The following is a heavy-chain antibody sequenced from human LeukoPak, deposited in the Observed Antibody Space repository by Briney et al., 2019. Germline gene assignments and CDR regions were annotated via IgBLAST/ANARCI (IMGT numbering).Heavy chain of an antibody. V-gene: IGHV4-34*01. D-gene: IGHD6-6*01. Sequence: SETLSLTCAVYGGSFSGYYWSWIRQPPGKGLEWIGEINHSGSTNYNPSLKSRVTILVDTSKNQFSLKLSSVTAADTAVYYCARGRPWAARPGLYNWFDPWGQGTLVTVSS. CDR3: ARGRPWAARPGLYNWFDP. CDR1: GGSFSGYY. CDR2: INHSGST. J-gene: IGHJ5*02.